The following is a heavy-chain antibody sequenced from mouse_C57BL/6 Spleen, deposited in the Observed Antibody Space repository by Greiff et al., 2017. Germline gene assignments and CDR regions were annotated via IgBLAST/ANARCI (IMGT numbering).Heavy chain of an antibody. D-gene: IGHD1-1*01. CDR2: IWGGGST. CDR3: AKSGVYGGFAY. V-gene: IGHV2-9*01. CDR1: WFSLTSNG. Sequence: LQQSGPGLVAPSQSPFITCSVSWFSLTSNGVVRVRQPPGKGLVWLGVIWGGGSTNYTSALMSRLSISKDTSKSKVFIKMNSLQSDDSAVYFCAKSGVYGGFAYWGQGTLVTVSA. J-gene: IGHJ3*01.